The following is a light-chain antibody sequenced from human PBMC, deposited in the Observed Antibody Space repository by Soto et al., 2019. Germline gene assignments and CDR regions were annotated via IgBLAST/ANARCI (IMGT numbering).Light chain of an antibody. CDR1: QTISTW. J-gene: IGKJ1*01. V-gene: IGKV1-5*03. Sequence: ESPMTQSTTNLSGTIGDIVTITCRASQTISTWLAWYQQKPGRAPKLLIYKASSLESGVASRFSGSGSGTEFTLIISGLQPDDSATYYCQQYTNTNNPWMLGQGTKVDIK. CDR3: QQYTNTNNPWM. CDR2: KAS.